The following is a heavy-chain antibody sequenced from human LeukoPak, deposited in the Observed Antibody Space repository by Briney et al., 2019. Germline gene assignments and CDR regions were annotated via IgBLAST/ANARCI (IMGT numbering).Heavy chain of an antibody. J-gene: IGHJ3*02. D-gene: IGHD2-2*01. CDR1: GGSISSSSYY. V-gene: IGHV4-39*01. Sequence: SETLSLTCTVSGGSISSSSYYWGWIRQPPGKGLEWIGSIYYSGSTYYNPSLKSRVTISVDTSKNQFSLKLSSVTAADTAVYYCARHYCSSTSCSHDAFDIWGQGTMVTVSS. CDR3: ARHYCSSTSCSHDAFDI. CDR2: IYYSGST.